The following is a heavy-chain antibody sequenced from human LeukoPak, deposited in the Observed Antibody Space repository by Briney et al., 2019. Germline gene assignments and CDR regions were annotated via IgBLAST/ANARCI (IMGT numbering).Heavy chain of an antibody. CDR1: GSTFSNYD. CDR2: IPYDGTNK. Sequence: GRSRRLSCAASGSTFSNYDMDWVRQAPGKVLEWVASIPYDGTNKYYAGSVKGRFTISRENSKSTLSLQMNSLRAEDTAVYYCAKEHDCVYWGQGTLVTVSS. D-gene: IGHD2-21*01. CDR3: AKEHDCVY. J-gene: IGHJ4*02. V-gene: IGHV3-30*18.